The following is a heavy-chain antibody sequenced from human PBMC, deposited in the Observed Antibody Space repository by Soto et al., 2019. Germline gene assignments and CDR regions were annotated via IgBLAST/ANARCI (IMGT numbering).Heavy chain of an antibody. CDR3: ARGGGTVAGTGDFDY. CDR2: INHSGST. D-gene: IGHD6-19*01. V-gene: IGHV4-34*01. CDR1: GGSFSGYY. J-gene: IGHJ4*02. Sequence: QVQLQQWGAGLLKPSETLSLTCAVYGGSFSGYYWSWIRQPPGKGLEWIGEINHSGSTNYNPSLKSRVTISVDTSKNQFSLKLSSVTAADTAVYYCARGGGTVAGTGDFDYWGQGTLVTVSS.